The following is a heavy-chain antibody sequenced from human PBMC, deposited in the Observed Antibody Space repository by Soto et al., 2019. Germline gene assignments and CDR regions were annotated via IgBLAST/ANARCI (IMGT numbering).Heavy chain of an antibody. Sequence: GGSLRLSCVASGFTFSTFEMSWVRQAPGTGLEWVSGISGGGAGTYYADAVKGRFTISRDPSTTTLFLDMYSLGAEDTAIYYCAKGRKPDHDDGLCAFDSWGQGVLGTVSS. CDR2: ISGGGAGT. J-gene: IGHJ4*02. CDR3: AKGRKPDHDDGLCAFDS. V-gene: IGHV3-23*01. CDR1: GFTFSTFE. D-gene: IGHD3-3*01.